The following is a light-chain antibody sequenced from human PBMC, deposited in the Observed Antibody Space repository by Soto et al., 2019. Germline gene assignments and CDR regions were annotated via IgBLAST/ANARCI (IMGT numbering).Light chain of an antibody. Sequence: DIQMTQSPSSLSASAGDRVTITCRAGQGISTYLAWYQQKPGKVPKLLIYAASILQSGVPSRFSGSGSGTDFTLTISSLQPEDVATYYCQKYNGASRAFGQGTKVEIK. V-gene: IGKV1-27*01. CDR3: QKYNGASRA. CDR2: AAS. J-gene: IGKJ1*01. CDR1: QGISTY.